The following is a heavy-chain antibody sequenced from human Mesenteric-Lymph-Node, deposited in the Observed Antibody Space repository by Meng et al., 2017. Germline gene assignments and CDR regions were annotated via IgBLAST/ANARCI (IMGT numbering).Heavy chain of an antibody. J-gene: IGHJ4*02. Sequence: GQLREPGPGLGKPSGTLSLTCAVSGGSLSSRNWWSWVRQPPGKGLEWIGEIYHSGSTNYNPSLKSRVTISVDESKNQFSLRLSSVTAADTAVYHCARVGAYCGGDCYHPRWGQGTLVTVSS. V-gene: IGHV4-4*02. CDR3: ARVGAYCGGDCYHPR. CDR2: IYHSGST. CDR1: GGSLSSRNW. D-gene: IGHD2-21*02.